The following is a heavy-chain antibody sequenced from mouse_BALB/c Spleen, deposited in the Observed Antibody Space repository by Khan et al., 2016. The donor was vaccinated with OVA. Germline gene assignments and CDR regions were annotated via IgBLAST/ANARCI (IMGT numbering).Heavy chain of an antibody. CDR3: AKFTPKSYSMDY. CDR2: MWGDGST. Sequence: QVQLKESGPGLVAPSQSLSITCTVSGFSLTNYGVNWVRQPPGKGLEWLGVMWGDGSTNFHSALKSRLITSTDNSQGQVFLRLNNLQTNDTATYYCAKFTPKSYSMDYWGQGTSVTVSS. CDR1: GFSLTNYG. J-gene: IGHJ4*01. D-gene: IGHD1-1*01. V-gene: IGHV2-3*01.